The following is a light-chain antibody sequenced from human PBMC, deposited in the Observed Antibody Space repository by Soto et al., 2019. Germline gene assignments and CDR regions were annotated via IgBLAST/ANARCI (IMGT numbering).Light chain of an antibody. Sequence: EIVLTQSPGTLSLSPGERATLSCRASQSVSSSYLAWYQQKPGRAPRLLIYGASSRATGIPDRFSGSGFGTDFTLTISRLEPEDFAVYYCQQYGSSPLFTFGPGTKVDIK. CDR1: QSVSSSY. V-gene: IGKV3-20*01. J-gene: IGKJ3*01. CDR2: GAS. CDR3: QQYGSSPLFT.